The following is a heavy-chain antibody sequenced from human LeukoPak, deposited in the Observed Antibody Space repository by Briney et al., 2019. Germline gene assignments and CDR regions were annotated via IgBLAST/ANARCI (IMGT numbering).Heavy chain of an antibody. V-gene: IGHV4-59*01. D-gene: IGHD6-13*01. CDR3: ARVKQQLVPYYYYYYMDV. J-gene: IGHJ6*03. Sequence: SETLSLTCAVYGGSFSGYYWSWIRQPPGKGLEWIGYIYYSGSTNYNPSLKSRVTISVDTSKNQFSLKLSSVTAADTAVYYCARVKQQLVPYYYYYYMDVWGKGTTVTVSS. CDR1: GGSFSGYY. CDR2: IYYSGST.